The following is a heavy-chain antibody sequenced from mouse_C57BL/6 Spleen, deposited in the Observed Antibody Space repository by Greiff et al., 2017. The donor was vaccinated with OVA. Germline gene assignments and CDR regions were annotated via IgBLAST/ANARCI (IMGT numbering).Heavy chain of an antibody. V-gene: IGHV1-82*01. Sequence: QVQLQQSGPELVKPGASVKISCKASGYAFSSSWMNWVKQRPGKGLEWIGRIYPGDGDTNYNGKFKGKATLTADKSSSTAYMQLSSLTSEDSAVYCWASPRGYGSPFAYWGQGTLVTVSA. CDR1: GYAFSSSW. J-gene: IGHJ3*01. D-gene: IGHD1-1*01. CDR3: ASPRGYGSPFAY. CDR2: IYPGDGDT.